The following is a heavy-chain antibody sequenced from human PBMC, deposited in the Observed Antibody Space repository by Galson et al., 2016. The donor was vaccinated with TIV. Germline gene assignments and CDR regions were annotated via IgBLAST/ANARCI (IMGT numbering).Heavy chain of an antibody. CDR2: ISFGRSDK. J-gene: IGHJ4*02. CDR3: ARQWQSYFFDY. CDR1: GFTFSSYD. Sequence: SLRLSCAASGFTFSSYDMHWVRQAPGKGLEWVAIISFGRSDKYYGDSVKGRFTISRDNSKNTLYLQMNSLTAEDTAVYYCARQWQSYFFDYWGQGILVTVSS. D-gene: IGHD6-19*01. V-gene: IGHV3-33*05.